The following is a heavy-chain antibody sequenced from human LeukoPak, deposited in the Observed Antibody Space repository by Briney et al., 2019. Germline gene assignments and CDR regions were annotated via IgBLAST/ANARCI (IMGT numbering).Heavy chain of an antibody. CDR3: ARHTPYGAPEDY. D-gene: IGHD4-17*01. Sequence: KPSETLSLTCTVSGGSISSSSYYWGWIRQPPGKGLEWIGSIYYSGSTYYNPSLKSRVTISVDTSKNQFSLKLSSVTAADTAVYYCARHTPYGAPEDYWGQGTLVTVSS. CDR2: IYYSGST. CDR1: GGSISSSSYY. J-gene: IGHJ4*02. V-gene: IGHV4-39*01.